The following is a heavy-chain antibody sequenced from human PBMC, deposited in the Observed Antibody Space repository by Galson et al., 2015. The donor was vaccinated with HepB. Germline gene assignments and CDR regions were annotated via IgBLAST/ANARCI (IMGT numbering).Heavy chain of an antibody. CDR2: IRGSGGST. D-gene: IGHD3-3*01. J-gene: IGHJ4*02. CDR3: AKNGRTPGFLEWLFDS. Sequence: SLRLSCAASGFTFSSYAMSWVRQAPGKGLEWVSGIRGSGGSTYYADSVKGRFTISRDNSKNTLYLQMDSLRAEDTAVYYCAKNGRTPGFLEWLFDSWGPGTLVTVSS. V-gene: IGHV3-23*01. CDR1: GFTFSSYA.